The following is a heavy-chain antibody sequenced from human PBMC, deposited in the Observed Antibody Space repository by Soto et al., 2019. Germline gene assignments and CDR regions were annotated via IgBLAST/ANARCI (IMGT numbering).Heavy chain of an antibody. CDR2: MNPNSGNT. CDR1: GYTFTSYD. CDR3: AVAHQYCSGGSCYSSYFDY. V-gene: IGHV1-8*01. Sequence: ASVKVSCKASGYTFTSYDINWVRQATGQGLEWMGWMNPNSGNTGYAQKFQGRVTMTRNTSISTAYMELSSLRSEDTAVYYCAVAHQYCSGGSCYSSYFDYWGQGTLVTVSS. J-gene: IGHJ4*02. D-gene: IGHD2-15*01.